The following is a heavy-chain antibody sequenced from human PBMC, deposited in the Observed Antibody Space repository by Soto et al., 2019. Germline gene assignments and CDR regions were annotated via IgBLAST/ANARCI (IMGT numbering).Heavy chain of an antibody. V-gene: IGHV3-23*01. D-gene: IGHD3-16*01. CDR3: AKGDDLQFDY. J-gene: IGHJ4*02. Sequence: EVQLLESGGGLVQPGGSLRLSCADSGFTFSTYAMHWVRQAPGKGLEWVSALSDGGSSTYYADSVKSRFTISRDNPRNTLYLQMNSLKVEDTAVYYCAKGDDLQFDYWGQGTLVTVSS. CDR1: GFTFSTYA. CDR2: LSDGGSST.